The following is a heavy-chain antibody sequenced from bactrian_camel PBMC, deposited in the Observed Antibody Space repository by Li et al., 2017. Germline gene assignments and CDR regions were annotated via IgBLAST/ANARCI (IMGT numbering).Heavy chain of an antibody. CDR2: IDSDVTT. CDR3: ARDLGYFSLDY. V-gene: IGHV3S53*01. CDR1: GYVYTNKC. J-gene: IGHJ4*01. Sequence: VESGGDSVQAGGSLRLSCVASGYVYTNKCMAWFRQAPGAEREERERVAAIDSDVTTNYADSVKGRFTTSRDNAKNTLYLQLNSLKSEDMAIYYCARDLGYFSLDYWGQGTQVTVS. D-gene: IGHD2*01.